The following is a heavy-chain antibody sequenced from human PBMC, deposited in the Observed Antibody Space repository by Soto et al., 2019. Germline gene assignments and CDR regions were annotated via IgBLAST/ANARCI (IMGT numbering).Heavy chain of an antibody. Sequence: SETLSLTCAVYGGSFSGYYWSWIRQPPGKGLEWIGEINHSGSTNYNPSLKSRVTISVDTSKNQFSLKLSSVTAADTAVYYCARVGHYDSSGYYSRYYYYXMDGWGQGTTVTVSS. J-gene: IGHJ6*02. V-gene: IGHV4-34*01. CDR3: ARVGHYDSSGYYSRYYYYXMDG. CDR2: INHSGST. CDR1: GGSFSGYY. D-gene: IGHD3-22*01.